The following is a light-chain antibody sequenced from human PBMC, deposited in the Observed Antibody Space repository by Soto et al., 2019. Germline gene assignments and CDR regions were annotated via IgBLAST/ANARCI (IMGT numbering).Light chain of an antibody. CDR2: DVS. J-gene: IGLJ1*01. Sequence: QSVLTQPASVSGSPGHSITISCTGTSSDVGGYNYVSWYQQSPGKAPKLMIYDVSTRPSGVSYRFSGSKSGNTASLTISGLQAEDEADYYCSSYTRSSTLVFGSGTKVTVL. CDR3: SSYTRSSTLV. CDR1: SSDVGGYNY. V-gene: IGLV2-14*01.